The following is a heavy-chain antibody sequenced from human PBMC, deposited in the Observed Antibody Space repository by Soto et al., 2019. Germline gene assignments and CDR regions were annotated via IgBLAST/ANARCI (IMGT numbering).Heavy chain of an antibody. V-gene: IGHV3-23*01. J-gene: IGHJ5*02. CDR2: ISDSGGST. CDR1: RFTFGSSA. CDR3: AKGDNWNWFDP. Sequence: EVQLLESGGGLVQPGGSLRLSCAGSRFTFGSSAMSWVRQAPGKGLEWVSAISDSGGSTYYADSVKGRFTISRDNSKNTLYRQMNSLRAEDTAVYYCAKGDNWNWFDPWGQGTLVTVSS. D-gene: IGHD1-20*01.